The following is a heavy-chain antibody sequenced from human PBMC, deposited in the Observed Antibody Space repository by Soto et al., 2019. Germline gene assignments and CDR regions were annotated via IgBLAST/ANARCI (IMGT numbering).Heavy chain of an antibody. CDR2: IYYSGST. V-gene: IGHV4-59*01. J-gene: IGHJ5*02. D-gene: IGHD6-6*01. CDR1: GGSISSYY. Sequence: PSETLSLTCTVSGGSISSYYWSWIRQPPGKGLEWIGYIYYSGSTNYNPSLKSRVTISVDTSKNQFSLKLSSVTAADTAVYYCARSLAARGGNWFDPWGQGXLVTVSS. CDR3: ARSLAARGGNWFDP.